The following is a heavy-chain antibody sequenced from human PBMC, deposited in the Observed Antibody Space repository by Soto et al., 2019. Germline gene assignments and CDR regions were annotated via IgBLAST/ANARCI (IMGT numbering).Heavy chain of an antibody. J-gene: IGHJ6*02. Sequence: QVQLVESGGGVVQPGRSLRLSCAASGLTLSSYGMHWVRQAPGKGLEWVAVISYDGSNKYYADSVKGRFTISRDNSKNTLYLQMNGLRAEDTAVHYCARVKPRHYYYYCMDVLGQGTTVTVSS. CDR2: ISYDGSNK. CDR1: GLTLSSYG. V-gene: IGHV3-30*03. CDR3: ARVKPRHYYYYCMDV.